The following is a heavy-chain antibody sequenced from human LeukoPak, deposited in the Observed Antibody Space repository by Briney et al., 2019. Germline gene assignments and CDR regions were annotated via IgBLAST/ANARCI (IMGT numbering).Heavy chain of an antibody. D-gene: IGHD1-26*01. CDR2: INSDGSST. Sequence: GGSLRLSCAASGFTFSSYWMHWVRQAPGKGLVWVSRINSDGSSTSYADSVKGRFTISRDDSKNTVYLQMNSLRVEDTAVYYCARVKVGITYWFDPWGQGTLVTVSS. CDR3: ARVKVGITYWFDP. J-gene: IGHJ5*02. CDR1: GFTFSSYW. V-gene: IGHV3-74*01.